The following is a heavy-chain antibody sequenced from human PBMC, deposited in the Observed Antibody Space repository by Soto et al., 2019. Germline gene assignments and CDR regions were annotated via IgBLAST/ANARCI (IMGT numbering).Heavy chain of an antibody. V-gene: IGHV4-34*01. CDR1: GGSFSPSF. J-gene: IGHJ4*02. Sequence: SETLSLTCAVYGGSFSPSFCSWVRQPPGKGLEWIGEIHQSGGTIYNPSLKSRVTISGDTSNNQFSLKLTSVTAADTAVYYCGFRTMHRTRDLVYWGQGTRVTVSS. CDR3: GFRTMHRTRDLVY. D-gene: IGHD3-10*01. CDR2: IHQSGGT.